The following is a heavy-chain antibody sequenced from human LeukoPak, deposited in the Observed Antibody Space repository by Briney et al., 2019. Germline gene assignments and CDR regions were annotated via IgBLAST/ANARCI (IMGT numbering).Heavy chain of an antibody. CDR1: GFTFSSYS. CDR2: ISSSSSTI. J-gene: IGHJ4*02. Sequence: GGSLRLSCAASGFTFSSYSMNWVRQAPGKGLEWVSYISSSSSTIYYADSVKGRFTISRDNAKNSLYLQMNSLRAEDTAVYYCASPEGATNFDYWGQGTLVTVSS. CDR3: ASPEGATNFDY. D-gene: IGHD1-26*01. V-gene: IGHV3-48*01.